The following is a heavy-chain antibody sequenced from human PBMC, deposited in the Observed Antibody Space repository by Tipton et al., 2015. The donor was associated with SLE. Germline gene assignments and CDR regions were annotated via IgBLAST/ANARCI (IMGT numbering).Heavy chain of an antibody. CDR1: GGSFSGYY. V-gene: IGHV4-34*01. CDR2: INHSGST. CDR3: ARGYSSSWLYYYGMDV. Sequence: GSLRLSCAVYGGSFSGYYWSWIRQPPGKGLEWIGEINHSGSTNYNPSLKSRVTISVDTSKNQFSLKLRSVTAADTAVYYCARGYSSSWLYYYGMDVWGQGTTVTVSS. D-gene: IGHD6-13*01. J-gene: IGHJ6*02.